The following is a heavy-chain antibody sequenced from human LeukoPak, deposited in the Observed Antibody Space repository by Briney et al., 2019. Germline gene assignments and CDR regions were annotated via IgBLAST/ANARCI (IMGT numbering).Heavy chain of an antibody. CDR3: AASPGWFGEHD. V-gene: IGHV3-23*01. Sequence: GGSLRLSCAASGFTFSSYAMSWVRQAPGKGLEWVSAISGSGGSTYYADSVKGRFTISRDNSKTTLYLQMNSLRAEDTAVYYCAASPGWFGEHDWGQGTLVTVSS. D-gene: IGHD3-10*01. CDR2: ISGSGGST. CDR1: GFTFSSYA. J-gene: IGHJ4*02.